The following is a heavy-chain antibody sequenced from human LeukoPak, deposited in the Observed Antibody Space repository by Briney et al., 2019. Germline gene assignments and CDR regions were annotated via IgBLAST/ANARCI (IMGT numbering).Heavy chain of an antibody. Sequence: ASVKVSCKVSGYTLTELSMHWVRQAPGKGLEWMGGFDPEDGETIYAQKFQGRVTMTEDTSTDTAYMELRSLRSDDTAVYYCARANLLGYCSGGSCYDYWGQGTLVTVSS. J-gene: IGHJ4*02. D-gene: IGHD2-15*01. CDR2: FDPEDGET. V-gene: IGHV1-24*01. CDR1: GYTLTELS. CDR3: ARANLLGYCSGGSCYDY.